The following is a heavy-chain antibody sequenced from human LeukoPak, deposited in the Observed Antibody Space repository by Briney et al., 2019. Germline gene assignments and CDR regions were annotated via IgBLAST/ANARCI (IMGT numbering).Heavy chain of an antibody. CDR3: ARGEDQLDY. CDR1: GFTFSSHG. V-gene: IGHV3-33*01. Sequence: GRSLRLSCAASGFTFSSHGMHWVRQAAGKGLEWVAVIWYDGSNKYYADSVKGRFTISRDNSKNMVSLQMNRLRAEDTAVYYCARGEDQLDYWGQGTLVTVSS. J-gene: IGHJ4*02. CDR2: IWYDGSNK.